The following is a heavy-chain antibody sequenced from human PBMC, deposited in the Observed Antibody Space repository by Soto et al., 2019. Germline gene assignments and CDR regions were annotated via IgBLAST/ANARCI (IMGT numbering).Heavy chain of an antibody. CDR1: GGSISSGCYY. J-gene: IGHJ5*01. CDR2: IFYSGST. CDR3: AGRTSLTSVEIFSGGLSGYNWVDP. Sequence: SETLSLTCPVSGGSISSGCYYWSWIRQHPGKGLYGIGYIFYSGSTYYNPSLKSRVTMSVDTSKNQFSLKPSSVTAADTAVYYCAGRTSLTSVEIFSGGLSGYNWVDPWGRGTLVTVSS. D-gene: IGHD3-3*01. V-gene: IGHV4-31*03.